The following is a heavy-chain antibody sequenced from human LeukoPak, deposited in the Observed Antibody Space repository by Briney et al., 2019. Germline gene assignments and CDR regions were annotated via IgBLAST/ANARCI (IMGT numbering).Heavy chain of an antibody. Sequence: SETLSLTCTVSGGSITSGSYYWTWIRQPADKGLEWIGRIYSTGSTSYNPSLKSRVTISVDTSKNQFSLKLSSMTAADTAVYYCAGIGWYFDLWGRGTLVTVSS. CDR3: AGIGWYFDL. CDR1: GGSITSGSYY. D-gene: IGHD3-10*01. V-gene: IGHV4-61*02. J-gene: IGHJ2*01. CDR2: IYSTGST.